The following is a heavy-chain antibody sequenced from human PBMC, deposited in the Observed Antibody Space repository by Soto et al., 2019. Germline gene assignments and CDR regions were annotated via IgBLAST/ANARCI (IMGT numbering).Heavy chain of an antibody. D-gene: IGHD5-12*01. CDR3: ARDDIVGFDP. V-gene: IGHV4-59*01. Sequence: SSETLSLTCTVSCGSISSYYWSWIRQPPGKGLEWIGYIYYSGSTNYNPSLKSRVTISVDTSKNQFSLKLSSVTAADTAVYYCARDDIVGFDPWGQGTLVTVSS. CDR1: CGSISSYY. J-gene: IGHJ5*02. CDR2: IYYSGST.